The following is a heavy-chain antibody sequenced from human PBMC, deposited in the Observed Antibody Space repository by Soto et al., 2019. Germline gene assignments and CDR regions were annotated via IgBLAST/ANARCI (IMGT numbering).Heavy chain of an antibody. J-gene: IGHJ5*02. V-gene: IGHV4-31*03. Sequence: PSETLSLTCTVSGGSISSGGYYWSWIRQHPGKGLEWIGYIYYSGSTYYNPSLKSRVTISVDTSKNQFSLKLSSVTAADTAVYYCARVLLAVAGTARWFDPWGQGTLVTVSS. D-gene: IGHD6-19*01. CDR2: IYYSGST. CDR1: GGSISSGGYY. CDR3: ARVLLAVAGTARWFDP.